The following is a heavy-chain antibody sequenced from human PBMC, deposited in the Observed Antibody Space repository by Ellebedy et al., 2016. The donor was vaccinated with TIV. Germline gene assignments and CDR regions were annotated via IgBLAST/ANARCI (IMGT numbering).Heavy chain of an antibody. V-gene: IGHV1-24*01. CDR3: ATTYYYDTSGYYERDFDY. CDR2: FDPEDGET. J-gene: IGHJ4*02. Sequence: AASVKVSCKVSGYTLTELSMHWVRLAPGKGLEGMGGFDPEDGETIYAQKFQARVTMTEDTSTDTAYMELSSLRSEDTAVYYCATTYYYDTSGYYERDFDYWGQGTLVTVSS. CDR1: GYTLTELS. D-gene: IGHD3-22*01.